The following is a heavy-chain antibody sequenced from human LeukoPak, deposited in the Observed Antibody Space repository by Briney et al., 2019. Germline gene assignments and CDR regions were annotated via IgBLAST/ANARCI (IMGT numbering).Heavy chain of an antibody. D-gene: IGHD6-13*01. CDR3: AREGQQQLVRGAFDI. V-gene: IGHV1-69*05. CDR2: IIPIFGTA. J-gene: IGHJ3*02. CDR1: GGTFSSYA. Sequence: ASVKVSCKASGGTFSSYAISWVRQAPGQGLEWMGGIIPIFGTANYAQKFQGRVTITTDESTSTAYMELSSLRSEDTAVYYCAREGQQQLVRGAFDIWGQGTMVTVSS.